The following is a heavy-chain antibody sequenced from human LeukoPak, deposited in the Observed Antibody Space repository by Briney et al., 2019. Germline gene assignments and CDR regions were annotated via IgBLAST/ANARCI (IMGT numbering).Heavy chain of an antibody. V-gene: IGHV1-69*13. CDR3: ARSPLRYFEYGYYYGLDV. CDR2: IIPIFGTA. D-gene: IGHD3-9*01. Sequence: GASVNVSCKASGGTFSSYAISWVRQAPGQGLEWMGGIIPIFGTANYAQKFQGRVTITADESTRTAYMELSSLRSEDTAVYYCARSPLRYFEYGYYYGLDVWGQGTTVTVSS. J-gene: IGHJ6*02. CDR1: GGTFSSYA.